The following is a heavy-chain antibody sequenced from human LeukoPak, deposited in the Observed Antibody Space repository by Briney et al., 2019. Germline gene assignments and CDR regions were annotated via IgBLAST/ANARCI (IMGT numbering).Heavy chain of an antibody. CDR1: GFTVSSNY. CDR2: ISSGSGYM. D-gene: IGHD5-12*01. Sequence: GGSLRLSCAASGFTVSSNYMSWVRQAPGKGLEWVSSISSGSGYMYYEDSVKGRFTISRDNAKNSLYLQMNSLRAEDTAVYYCARAGLYSGSGLDYWGQGTLVTVSS. CDR3: ARAGLYSGSGLDY. V-gene: IGHV3-21*01. J-gene: IGHJ4*02.